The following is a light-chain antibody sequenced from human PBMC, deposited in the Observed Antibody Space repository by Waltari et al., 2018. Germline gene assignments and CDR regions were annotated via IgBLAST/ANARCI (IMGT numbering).Light chain of an antibody. J-gene: IGLJ6*01. CDR1: NIGSKN. CDR3: QVWDSSTANV. V-gene: IGLV3-9*01. CDR2: KDS. Sequence: SYELTQPLSVSVALGQTARITCGGNNIGSKNVHWYQQKAGQAPVLVIYKDSNRPSGIPERFSGSNSGSTATLTISRAQAGDDADYYCQVWDSSTANVFGSGTEVTVL.